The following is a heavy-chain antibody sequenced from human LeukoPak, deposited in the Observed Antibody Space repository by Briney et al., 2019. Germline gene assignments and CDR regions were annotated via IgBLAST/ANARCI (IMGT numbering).Heavy chain of an antibody. Sequence: SETLSLTCAVYGGSFSGYYWSWIRQPPGKGLEWIGEINHSGSTNYNPSLKSRVTISVDTSKNQFSLKLSSVTAADTAVYYCARRPGRYCSSTSCYNGGWFDPWGQGTLVTVSS. D-gene: IGHD2-2*02. CDR1: GGSFSGYY. V-gene: IGHV4-34*01. CDR2: INHSGST. CDR3: ARRPGRYCSSTSCYNGGWFDP. J-gene: IGHJ5*02.